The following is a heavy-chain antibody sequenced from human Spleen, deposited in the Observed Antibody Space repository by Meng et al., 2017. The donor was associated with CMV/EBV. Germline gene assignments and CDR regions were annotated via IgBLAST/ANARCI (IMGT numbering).Heavy chain of an antibody. V-gene: IGHV3-30-3*01. CDR2: VSLDETNK. J-gene: IGHJ4*02. CDR1: GCTFRTYA. CDR3: TRPIDIAVIPAAMSY. D-gene: IGHD2-2*01. Sequence: GCTFRTYARHWVRQAPGKGLGWVAIVSLDETNKYYADSVKGRFTISRDNSKNTLYLQMNSLRTEDTAVYYCTRPIDIAVIPAAMSYWGQGTLVTVSS.